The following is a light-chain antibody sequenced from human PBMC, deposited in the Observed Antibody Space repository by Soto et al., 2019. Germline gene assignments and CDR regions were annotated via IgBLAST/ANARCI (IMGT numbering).Light chain of an antibody. Sequence: QSVLTQPPSVSGAPGQRVTISCTGSSYNIGAGYDVHWYQQFPGTAPKLLIYGNSNRPSGVPDRFSGSKSGTSASLAITGLQAEDEADYYCQSYDSSLSAGVFGGGTKVTVL. CDR2: GNS. V-gene: IGLV1-40*01. J-gene: IGLJ2*01. CDR1: SYNIGAGYD. CDR3: QSYDSSLSAGV.